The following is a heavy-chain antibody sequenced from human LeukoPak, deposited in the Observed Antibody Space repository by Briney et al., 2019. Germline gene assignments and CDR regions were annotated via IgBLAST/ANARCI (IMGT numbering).Heavy chain of an antibody. V-gene: IGHV1-46*01. CDR1: GYTFTGYY. CDR3: ARDPPIAAAGLKFDY. J-gene: IGHJ4*02. D-gene: IGHD6-13*01. Sequence: ASVKVSCKASGYTFTGYYIHWVRQAPEEGLEWMGIINPNGAGASYAQKFQGRVTLTRDTSTSTVYMDLSSLRSEDTAVYYCARDPPIAAAGLKFDYWGQGTLVTVSS. CDR2: INPNGAGA.